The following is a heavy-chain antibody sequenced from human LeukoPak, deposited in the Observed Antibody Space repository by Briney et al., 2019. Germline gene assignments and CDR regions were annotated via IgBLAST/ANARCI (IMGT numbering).Heavy chain of an antibody. CDR1: AGSIGSGTYY. D-gene: IGHD3-3*02. J-gene: IGHJ4*02. CDR3: ARHISGAATLD. Sequence: SQTLTLTCTVSAGSIGSGTYYWSWIRQHPGKGLEWIGYIHDSGSTYYNPSLKSRLSISVDKSKNQFSLRLSSVTAADTAVYYCARHISGAATLDWGQGTLVTVSS. V-gene: IGHV4-31*03. CDR2: IHDSGST.